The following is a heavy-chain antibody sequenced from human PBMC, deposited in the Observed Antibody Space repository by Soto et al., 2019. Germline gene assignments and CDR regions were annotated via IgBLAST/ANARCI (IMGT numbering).Heavy chain of an antibody. CDR1: GGTFSSYT. CDR2: IIPILGIA. V-gene: IGHV1-69*04. Sequence: PSVKVSCKASGGTFSSYTISWVRQAPGQGLEWMGRIIPILGIANYAQKFQGGVTITADKSTSTAYMELSSLRSEDTAVYYCAKDLGDYGDYQRGFDYWGQGTLVTVSS. D-gene: IGHD4-17*01. CDR3: AKDLGDYGDYQRGFDY. J-gene: IGHJ4*02.